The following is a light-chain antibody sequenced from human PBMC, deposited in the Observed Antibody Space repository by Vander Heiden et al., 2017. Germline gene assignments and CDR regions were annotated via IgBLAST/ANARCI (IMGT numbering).Light chain of an antibody. V-gene: IGLV1-44*01. Sequence: QSVLTQPPSASGTPGQRVSISCSGRNSNLGINAVNWYQYVPGTAPKLLIHADDERPSGVPDRFSASKSGTSASLAISGLQSEDEADYYCAAWDDDLDGPVFGGGTKLTVL. CDR3: AAWDDDLDGPV. CDR2: ADD. CDR1: NSNLGINA. J-gene: IGLJ3*02.